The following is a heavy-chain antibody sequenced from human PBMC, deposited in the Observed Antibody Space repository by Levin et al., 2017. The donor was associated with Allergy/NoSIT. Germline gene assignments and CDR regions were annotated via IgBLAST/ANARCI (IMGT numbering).Heavy chain of an antibody. CDR3: ASETFLGAFEM. Sequence: PSETLSLTCIVSGVSISSSYWNWIRQPAGKGLEWIGRMFSTGAINYNPSLKSRITMSVDTSKNHFSLKLMSVTAADTAVYYCASETFLGAFEMWGQGTMVTVSS. V-gene: IGHV4-4*07. CDR1: GVSISSSY. CDR2: MFSTGAI. D-gene: IGHD2/OR15-2a*01. J-gene: IGHJ3*02.